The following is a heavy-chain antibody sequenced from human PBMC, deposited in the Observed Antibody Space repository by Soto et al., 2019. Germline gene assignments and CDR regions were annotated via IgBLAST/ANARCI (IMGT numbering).Heavy chain of an antibody. V-gene: IGHV3-7*05. D-gene: IGHD6-13*01. J-gene: IGHJ3*02. CDR1: GFAFGSYW. CDR3: ARDVSPGSSSMYLDAFDI. CDR2: IRGDGSKK. Sequence: EVQLVESGGTLVQPGGSLRLSCEGSGFAFGSYWMTWVRQAPGKGLEWVANIRGDGSKKSYLDSVSGRFTIFRDNAENSLYLQMNSLRDDDTALYYCARDVSPGSSSMYLDAFDIWGQGTMVTVSS.